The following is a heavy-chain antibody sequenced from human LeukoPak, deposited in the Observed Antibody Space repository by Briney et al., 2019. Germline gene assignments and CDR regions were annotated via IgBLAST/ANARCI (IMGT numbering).Heavy chain of an antibody. CDR3: VRDWEGTNWFDP. Sequence: PGGSLRLSCAASGFTLSDHYMGWIRQAPGKGLEWVSYISSSSSAIYYADSVKGPFTISRDNAKNSLYLQMNSLRAEDTAIYYCVRDWEGTNWFDPWGQGTLVTVSS. CDR1: GFTLSDHY. CDR2: ISSSSSAI. V-gene: IGHV3-11*01. D-gene: IGHD1-26*01. J-gene: IGHJ5*02.